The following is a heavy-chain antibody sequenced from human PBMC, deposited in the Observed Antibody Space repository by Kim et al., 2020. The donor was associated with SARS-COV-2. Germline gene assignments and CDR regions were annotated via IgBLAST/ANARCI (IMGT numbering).Heavy chain of an antibody. CDR1: GGTFSSYA. Sequence: SVKVSCKASGGTFSSYAISWVRQAPGQGLEWMGGIIPIFGTANYAQKFQGRVTITADESTSTAYMELSSLRSEDTAVYYCARDPMGVTMVRGVITGWFDPWGQGTLVTVSS. D-gene: IGHD3-10*01. V-gene: IGHV1-69*13. J-gene: IGHJ5*02. CDR2: IIPIFGTA. CDR3: ARDPMGVTMVRGVITGWFDP.